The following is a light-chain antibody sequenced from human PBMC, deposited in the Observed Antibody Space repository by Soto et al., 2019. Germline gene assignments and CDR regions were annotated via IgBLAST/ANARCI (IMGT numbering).Light chain of an antibody. J-gene: IGLJ1*01. CDR1: SSDVGGYNY. CDR3: SSYTSSSTFYV. V-gene: IGLV2-14*01. CDR2: DVS. Sequence: QSALTQPGSVSGSPGQSITISCTGTSSDVGGYNYVSWYQQRPGKAPKLMIYDVSNRPSGVSNRFSGSKSGNTASLTISGLQAEDEADYYCSSYTSSSTFYVFGTGTKLTGL.